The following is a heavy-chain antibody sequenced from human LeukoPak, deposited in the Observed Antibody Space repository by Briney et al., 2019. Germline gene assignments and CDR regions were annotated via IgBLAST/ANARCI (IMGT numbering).Heavy chain of an antibody. CDR1: GGSISSSSHY. D-gene: IGHD2-15*01. J-gene: IGHJ3*02. CDR3: ARYLGYCSGGSCHHDAFDI. V-gene: IGHV4-39*07. CDR2: INHSGST. Sequence: SETLSLTCTVSGGSISSSSHYWGWIRQPPGKGLEWIGEINHSGSTNYNPSLKSRVTISVDTSKNQFSLKLSSVTAADTAVYYCARYLGYCSGGSCHHDAFDIWGQGTMVTVSS.